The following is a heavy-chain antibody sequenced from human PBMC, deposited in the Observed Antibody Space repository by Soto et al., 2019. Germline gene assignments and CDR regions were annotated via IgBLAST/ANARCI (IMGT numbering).Heavy chain of an antibody. D-gene: IGHD1-26*01. Sequence: ASVKVSCKASGYTFTSYAMHWVRQAPGQRLEWMGWINAGNGNTKYSQKFQGRVTITRDTSASTAYMGLSSLRSEDTAVYYCARSRGSYYFGARDYGMDVWGQATTVTVSS. CDR1: GYTFTSYA. CDR3: ARSRGSYYFGARDYGMDV. V-gene: IGHV1-3*01. J-gene: IGHJ6*02. CDR2: INAGNGNT.